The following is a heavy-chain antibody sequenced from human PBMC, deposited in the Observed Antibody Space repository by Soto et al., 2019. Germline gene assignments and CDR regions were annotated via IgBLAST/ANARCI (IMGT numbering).Heavy chain of an antibody. Sequence: SETLSLTCAVFGGSISSNNWWSWVRQPPGKGLEWIGEIYHSGNTNYNPSLKSRVTISVDKSKNQFSLKLSSVTAADTAVYYCAAHSGSTYGPLDYWGQGNLVTVSS. CDR1: GGSISSNNW. CDR3: AAHSGSTYGPLDY. CDR2: IYHSGNT. D-gene: IGHD3-10*01. J-gene: IGHJ4*02. V-gene: IGHV4-4*02.